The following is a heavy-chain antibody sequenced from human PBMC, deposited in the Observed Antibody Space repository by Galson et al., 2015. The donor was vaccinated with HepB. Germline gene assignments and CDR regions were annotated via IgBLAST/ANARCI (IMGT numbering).Heavy chain of an antibody. CDR3: ARDGVMGWSRSKRYFDY. J-gene: IGHJ4*02. Sequence: SVKVSCKASGYKFSSYGLNWVRQAPGQGLEWMGWIGTYNGDTNCPKKFQGRVSMTTDTSTNTAYMELRSLTTGDTAMYYCARDGVMGWSRSKRYFDYWGQGTLVTVSS. V-gene: IGHV1-18*04. D-gene: IGHD3-3*01. CDR2: IGTYNGDT. CDR1: GYKFSSYG.